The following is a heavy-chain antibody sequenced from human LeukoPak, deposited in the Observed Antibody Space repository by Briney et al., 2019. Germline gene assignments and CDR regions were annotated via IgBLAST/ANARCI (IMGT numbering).Heavy chain of an antibody. CDR1: GGSISSYY. J-gene: IGHJ4*02. V-gene: IGHV4-59*08. CDR2: IYYSGST. D-gene: IGHD3-10*01. Sequence: PSETLSLTCTVSGGSISSYYWSWIRQPPGKGLEWIGYIYYSGSTNYNPSLKSRVNISVDTSKNHFSLKLSSVTAADTAVYYCARPAYGSGSYSGFDYWGQGTLVTVSS. CDR3: ARPAYGSGSYSGFDY.